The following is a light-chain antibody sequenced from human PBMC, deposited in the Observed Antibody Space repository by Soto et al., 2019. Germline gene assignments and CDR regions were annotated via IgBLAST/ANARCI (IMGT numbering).Light chain of an antibody. V-gene: IGLV2-8*01. CDR2: DVS. CDR1: SSDVGGYNY. J-gene: IGLJ2*01. CDR3: SSYAGSNNLV. Sequence: SVLTQPPSASGSPGQSVTISCTGTSSDVGGYNYVSWYQQHPGKAPKLMIYDVSKRPSGVPDRFSGSKSGNTASLTVSGLQAEDEADYYCSSYAGSNNLVFGGGTKVTVL.